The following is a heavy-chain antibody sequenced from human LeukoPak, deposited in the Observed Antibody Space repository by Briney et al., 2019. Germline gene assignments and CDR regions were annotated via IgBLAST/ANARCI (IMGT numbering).Heavy chain of an antibody. Sequence: PGGSLRLSCAASGFTFSSYAMSWVRQAPGKGMEWVSAISGSGGSTYYADSVKGRFTISRDNSKTTLYLQMNSLRAEDTAVYFCGKPGLVIRGILVIGYHQEAYHYDFWGQGVLVTVSS. CDR3: GKPGLVIRGILVIGYHQEAYHYDF. CDR1: GFTFSSYA. J-gene: IGHJ4*02. V-gene: IGHV3-23*01. D-gene: IGHD3-10*01. CDR2: ISGSGGST.